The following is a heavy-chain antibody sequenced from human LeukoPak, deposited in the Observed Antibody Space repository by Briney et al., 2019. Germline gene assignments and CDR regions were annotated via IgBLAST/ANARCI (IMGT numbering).Heavy chain of an antibody. CDR3: ARARVQGDYLYYFDY. CDR2: IYHSGST. V-gene: IGHV4-30-2*01. Sequence: SETLSLTCAVSGVSISSGGYSCGWIRQPPGKGLEWIGYIYHSGSTYYNPSLKSRVTISVDRSKNQFSLKLSSVTAADTAVYYCARARVQGDYLYYFDYWGQGTRVTVSS. J-gene: IGHJ4*02. D-gene: IGHD4-17*01. CDR1: GVSISSGGYS.